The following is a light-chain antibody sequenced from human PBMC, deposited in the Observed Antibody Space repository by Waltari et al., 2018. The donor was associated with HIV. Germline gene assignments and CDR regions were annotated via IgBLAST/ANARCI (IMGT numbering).Light chain of an antibody. V-gene: IGLV2-14*01. CDR1: DIDIGIYDY. CDR3: SSYVTGGSLL. Sequence: QSALTQPASVSGSPGQSVTIPCIGSDIDIGIYDYISWYHHPPNRAPRLVVFNANSRPSGSPFRFAGSKSGNTASLTISGLQADDEGVYYCSSYVTGGSLLLGGGTQVTVL. J-gene: IGLJ2*01. CDR2: NAN.